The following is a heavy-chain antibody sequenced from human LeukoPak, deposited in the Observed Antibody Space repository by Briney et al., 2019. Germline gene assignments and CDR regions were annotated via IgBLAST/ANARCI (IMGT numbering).Heavy chain of an antibody. D-gene: IGHD3-22*01. J-gene: IGHJ4*02. V-gene: IGHV1-18*01. Sequence: ASVKVSCKASGYTFTSYGISWVRQAPGQGLEWMGWISAYNGNTNYAQKLQGRVTMTTDTSTSTAYMELRSLRSDDTAVYYCARDHHAYYDSCGYYSGPYYFDYWGQGTLVTVSS. CDR3: ARDHHAYYDSCGYYSGPYYFDY. CDR2: ISAYNGNT. CDR1: GYTFTSYG.